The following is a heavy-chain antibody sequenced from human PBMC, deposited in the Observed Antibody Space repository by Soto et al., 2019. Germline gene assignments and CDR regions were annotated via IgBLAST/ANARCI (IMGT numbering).Heavy chain of an antibody. D-gene: IGHD6-13*01. Sequence: GASVKVSCKASGYTFTSYGISWVRQAPGQGLEWMGWISAYNGNTNYAQKLQGRVTMTTDTSTSTAYMELRSLRSDDTAAYYCARVYGYSSSWYLDYWGQGTLVTVSS. V-gene: IGHV1-18*01. J-gene: IGHJ4*02. CDR3: ARVYGYSSSWYLDY. CDR2: ISAYNGNT. CDR1: GYTFTSYG.